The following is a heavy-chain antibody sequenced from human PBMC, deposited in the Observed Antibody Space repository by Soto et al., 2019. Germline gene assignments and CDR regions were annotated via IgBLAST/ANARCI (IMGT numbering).Heavy chain of an antibody. V-gene: IGHV4-30-4*01. Sequence: QVQLQESGPGLVKPSQTLSLTCTVSGGSISSGDYYWSWIRQPPGKGLEWIGYIYYSGSTYYNPSLKSRVTISVDTSKNQFSLKLSSVTAADTAVYYCARAYDFWTPTPPYFDYWGQGTLVTVSS. CDR1: GGSISSGDYY. J-gene: IGHJ4*02. CDR2: IYYSGST. CDR3: ARAYDFWTPTPPYFDY. D-gene: IGHD3-3*01.